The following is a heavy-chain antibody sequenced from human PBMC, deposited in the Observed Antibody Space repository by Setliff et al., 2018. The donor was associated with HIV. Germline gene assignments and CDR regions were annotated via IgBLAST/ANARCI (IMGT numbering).Heavy chain of an antibody. CDR3: AREDYYDSSGKGWFDP. CDR2: IYYSGST. CDR1: GGSISSYY. Sequence: PSETLSLTCTVSGGSISSYYWSWIRQPPGKGLEWIGYIYYSGSTNYNPSLKSRVTISVDTSKNQFSLKLSSVTAADTAVYYCAREDYYDSSGKGWFDPWGQGTLVTVSS. D-gene: IGHD3-22*01. V-gene: IGHV4-59*01. J-gene: IGHJ5*02.